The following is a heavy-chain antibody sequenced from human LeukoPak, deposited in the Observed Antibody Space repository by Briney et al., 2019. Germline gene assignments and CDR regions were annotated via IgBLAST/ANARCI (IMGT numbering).Heavy chain of an antibody. CDR3: AKDMEDIVVVPGSYGMDV. V-gene: IGHV3-9*01. Sequence: PGRSLRLSCAASGFTFDDYAMHWVRQAPGKGPEWVSGISWNSGSIGYADSVKGRFTISRDNAKNSLYLQMNSLRAEDTALYYCAKDMEDIVVVPGSYGMDVWGQGTTVTVSS. CDR2: ISWNSGSI. J-gene: IGHJ6*02. CDR1: GFTFDDYA. D-gene: IGHD2-2*01.